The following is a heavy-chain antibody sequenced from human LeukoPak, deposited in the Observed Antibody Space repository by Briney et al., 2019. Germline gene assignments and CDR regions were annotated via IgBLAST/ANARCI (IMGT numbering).Heavy chain of an antibody. CDR3: ARQQGLQNLNFDY. J-gene: IGHJ4*02. D-gene: IGHD4-11*01. CDR1: GYSLTDVS. V-gene: IGHV1-24*01. CDR2: FDPEDGET. Sequence: ASVKVSCKVSGYSLTDVSMHWVQQAPGKGLEWMGGFDPEDGETIYAQKFQGRVTMTRDTSTSIVYMELSSLRSEDTAVYYCARQQGLQNLNFDYWGQGTLVTVSS.